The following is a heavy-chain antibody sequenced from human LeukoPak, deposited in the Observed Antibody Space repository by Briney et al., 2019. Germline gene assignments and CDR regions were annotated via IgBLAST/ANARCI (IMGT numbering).Heavy chain of an antibody. V-gene: IGHV1-2*02. J-gene: IGHJ6*02. CDR2: INPNSGGT. CDR3: AREQLWFGPHGNYYYYGMDV. CDR1: GYTFTGYY. D-gene: IGHD3-10*01. Sequence: GASVKVSCKASGYTFTGYYMHWVRQAPGQGLEWMGWINPNSGGTNYAQKFQGRVTMTRDTSISTAYMELSRLRSDDTAVYYCAREQLWFGPHGNYYYYGMDVWGQGTTVTVSS.